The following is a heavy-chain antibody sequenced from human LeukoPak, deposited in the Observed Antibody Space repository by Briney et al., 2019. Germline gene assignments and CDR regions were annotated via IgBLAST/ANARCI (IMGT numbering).Heavy chain of an antibody. Sequence: ASVKVSCKTSGYTFSSYGISWVRQAPGQGLEWMGWISAYNGNTNYAQKLQGRVTMTTDTSTSTAYMELRSLRSDDTAVYYCAREATSSGCMDYWGQGTLVTVSS. CDR3: AREATSSGCMDY. CDR1: GYTFSSYG. J-gene: IGHJ4*02. CDR2: ISAYNGNT. D-gene: IGHD6-19*01. V-gene: IGHV1-18*01.